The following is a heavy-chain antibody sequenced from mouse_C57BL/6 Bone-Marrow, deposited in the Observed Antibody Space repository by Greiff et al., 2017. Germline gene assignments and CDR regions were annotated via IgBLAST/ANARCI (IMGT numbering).Heavy chain of an antibody. Sequence: EVMLVESGGGLVKPGGSLKLSCAASGFTFSSYTMSWVRQTPEERLEWVATISGGGGNTYYPDSVKGRFTISRDNAKNTLYLQMSSLRSEYTALYYCARPHLLCGFAYWGQGTLVTVSA. CDR3: ARPHLLCGFAY. J-gene: IGHJ3*01. CDR2: ISGGGGNT. CDR1: GFTFSSYT. D-gene: IGHD2-1*01. V-gene: IGHV5-9*01.